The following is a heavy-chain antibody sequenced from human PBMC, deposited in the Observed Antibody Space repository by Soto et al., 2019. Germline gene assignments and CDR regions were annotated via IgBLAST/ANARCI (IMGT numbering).Heavy chain of an antibody. CDR1: GYTFTCYY. Sequence: ASVKVSCKASGYTFTCYYMHWVRQAPGQGLEWMGWINPNSGGTNYAQKFQGWVTMTRDTPISTAYMELSRLRSDDTAVYYCARGPKIAAAGRYDYWGQGTLVTVSS. J-gene: IGHJ4*02. D-gene: IGHD6-13*01. CDR3: ARGPKIAAAGRYDY. V-gene: IGHV1-2*04. CDR2: INPNSGGT.